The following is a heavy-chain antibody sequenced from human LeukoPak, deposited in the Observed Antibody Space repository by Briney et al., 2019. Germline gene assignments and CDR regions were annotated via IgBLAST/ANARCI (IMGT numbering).Heavy chain of an antibody. CDR1: GFTLSSYS. CDR2: ISSSSTHI. D-gene: IGHD6-6*01. Sequence: GGSLRLSCAASGFTLSSYSMNWVRQAPGKGLEWVSYISSSSTHIYYADSVKGRFTISRDNARNSLYLQMNSLRAENTAIYYCARSEHSSSSFDYWGQGTLVTVSS. CDR3: ARSEHSSSSFDY. V-gene: IGHV3-21*01. J-gene: IGHJ4*02.